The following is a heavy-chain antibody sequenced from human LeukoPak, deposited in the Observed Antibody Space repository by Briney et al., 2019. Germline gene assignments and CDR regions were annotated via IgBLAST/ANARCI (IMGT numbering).Heavy chain of an antibody. CDR2: INPNSGGT. V-gene: IGHV1-2*02. J-gene: IGHJ4*02. CDR3: ARALGAVAGSPFDY. D-gene: IGHD6-19*01. Sequence: GASVKVSCKASGYTFTGYYMHWVRQAPGQGLEWMGWINPNSGGTNYAQKFQGRVAMTRDTSISTAYMELSRLRSDDAAVYYRARALGAVAGSPFDYWGQGTLVTVSS. CDR1: GYTFTGYY.